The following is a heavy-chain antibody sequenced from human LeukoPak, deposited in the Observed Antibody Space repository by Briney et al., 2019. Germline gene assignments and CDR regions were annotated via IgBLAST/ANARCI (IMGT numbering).Heavy chain of an antibody. CDR2: FDPEDGET. J-gene: IGHJ5*02. D-gene: IGHD3-10*01. V-gene: IGHV1-24*01. CDR1: GYTLTELS. CDR3: ASIVLLSGWFDP. Sequence: ASVKVSCKVSGYTLTELSMHWVRQAPGKGLEWTGGFDPEDGETIYAQKFQGRVTMTEDTSTDTAYMELSSLRSEDTAVYYCASIVLLSGWFDPWGQGTLVTVSS.